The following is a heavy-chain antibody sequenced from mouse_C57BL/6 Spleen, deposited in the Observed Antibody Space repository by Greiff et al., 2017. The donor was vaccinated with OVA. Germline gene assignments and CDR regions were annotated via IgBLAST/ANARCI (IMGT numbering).Heavy chain of an antibody. Sequence: EVQLQESGAELVRPGSSVKMSCKISGYSFTSYGINWVKQRPGQGLEWIGYIYIGNGYTEYNEKFKGKATLTSDTSTSTAYMQLSILTSEDSAIYFCARSPYYYGSSYVIYFDYWGQGTTLTVSS. V-gene: IGHV1-58*01. CDR1: GYSFTSYG. J-gene: IGHJ2*01. CDR2: IYIGNGYT. CDR3: ARSPYYYGSSYVIYFDY. D-gene: IGHD1-1*01.